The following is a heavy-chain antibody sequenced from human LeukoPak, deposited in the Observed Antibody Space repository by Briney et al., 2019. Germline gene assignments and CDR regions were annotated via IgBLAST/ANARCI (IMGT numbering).Heavy chain of an antibody. CDR2: ISSSSSTI. V-gene: IGHV3-48*01. CDR3: ARERGLLLSEYMDV. Sequence: GGSLRLSCAASGFTFSSYSMNWVRQAPGKGLEWVSYISSSSSTIYYADSVKGRFTISRDNAKNSLYLQMNSLRPEDTAVYYCARERGLLLSEYMDVWGKGTTVIVSS. J-gene: IGHJ6*03. CDR1: GFTFSSYS.